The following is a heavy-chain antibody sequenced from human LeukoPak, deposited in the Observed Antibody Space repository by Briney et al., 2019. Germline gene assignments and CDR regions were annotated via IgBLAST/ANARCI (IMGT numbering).Heavy chain of an antibody. Sequence: GGSLRLSCAASGFTFSSYWMHWVRQAPGKGLVWVSRIKSDGSYTGYADSAKGRFTISRDDAKNALYLQMNSLRVEDTAVYYCARGIVGATVADYWGQGTLVTVSS. CDR3: ARGIVGATVADY. V-gene: IGHV3-74*01. J-gene: IGHJ4*02. CDR1: GFTFSSYW. CDR2: IKSDGSYT. D-gene: IGHD1-26*01.